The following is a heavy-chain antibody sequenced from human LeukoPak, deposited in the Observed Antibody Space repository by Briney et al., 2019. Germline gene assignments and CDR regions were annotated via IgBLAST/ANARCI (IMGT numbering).Heavy chain of an antibody. D-gene: IGHD2-15*01. CDR1: GFTFSSYE. CDR2: ISSSGSTI. V-gene: IGHV3-48*03. CDR3: ARDFCSGGSCYLFDY. J-gene: IGHJ4*02. Sequence: GGSLRLSCAASGFTFSSYEMNWVRQAPGQGLEWVSYISSSGSTIYYAHSVKGRFTISRDNAKNSLYLQMNSLRAEDTAVYYCARDFCSGGSCYLFDYWGQGTLVTVSS.